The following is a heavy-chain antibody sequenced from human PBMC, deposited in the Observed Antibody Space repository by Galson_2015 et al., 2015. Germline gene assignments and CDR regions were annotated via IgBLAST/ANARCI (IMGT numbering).Heavy chain of an antibody. V-gene: IGHV3-23*01. J-gene: IGHJ5*02. D-gene: IGHD6-13*01. CDR1: GFTFSSYG. CDR2: ISGSGDST. CDR3: AKNRAGSYSRAASNT. Sequence: SLRLSCAASGFTFSSYGMNWVRQAPGKGLEWVSVISGSGDSTFYGDSVKGRFTISRDNSKNTLFLQMNSLRAEDTAVYYCAKNRAGSYSRAASNTWRQSPLATGSS.